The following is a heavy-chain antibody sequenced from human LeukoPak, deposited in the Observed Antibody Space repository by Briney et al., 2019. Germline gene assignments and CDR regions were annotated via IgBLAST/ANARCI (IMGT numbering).Heavy chain of an antibody. CDR1: GDSISSGNY. Sequence: SETLSLTCTVSGDSISSGNYWGWIRQPPGKGLEWIGSIFHTGSTYFNLSLKGRVTISVDKSKNQFSLRLSSVTAADTAVYYCARAFDSKYYFDYWGQGTLVTVSS. J-gene: IGHJ4*02. V-gene: IGHV4-38-2*02. CDR2: IFHTGST. D-gene: IGHD3-9*01. CDR3: ARAFDSKYYFDY.